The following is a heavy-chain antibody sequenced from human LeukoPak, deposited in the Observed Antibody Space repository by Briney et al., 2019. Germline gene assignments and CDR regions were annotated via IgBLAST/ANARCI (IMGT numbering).Heavy chain of an antibody. CDR2: MNPNSGNT. CDR3: ARNDYGGNSRPLDY. D-gene: IGHD4-23*01. J-gene: IGHJ4*02. Sequence: ASVKVSCKASGYTFTSYDINWVRQATGQGLEWMGWMNPNSGNTGYAQKFQGRVTMTRNTSISTAYMELSSLRSEDTAVYYCARNDYGGNSRPLDYWGQGTLVTVSS. V-gene: IGHV1-8*01. CDR1: GYTFTSYD.